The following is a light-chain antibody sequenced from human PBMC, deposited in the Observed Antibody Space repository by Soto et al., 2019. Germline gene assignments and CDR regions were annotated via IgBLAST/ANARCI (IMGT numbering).Light chain of an antibody. CDR1: GSNIGTFY. J-gene: IGLJ2*01. Sequence: QSVLTQSPSTSATPGQGVSISCSGGGSNIGTFYVSWYQHVPGTAPRLLIYANNQRPSGVSNRFSGSKSGNTASLTISGLQAEDEADYYCSSYTSTSTILFGGGTKLTVL. CDR3: SSYTSTSTIL. CDR2: ANN. V-gene: IGLV1-47*02.